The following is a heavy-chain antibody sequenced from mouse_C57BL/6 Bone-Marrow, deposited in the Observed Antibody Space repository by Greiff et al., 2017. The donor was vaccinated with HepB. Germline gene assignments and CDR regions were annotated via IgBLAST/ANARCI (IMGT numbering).Heavy chain of an antibody. Sequence: QVQLQQSGPELVKPGASVKISCKASGYAFSSSWMNWVKQRPGKGLEWIGRIYPGDGDTNYNGKFKGKATLTADKSSSTAYMQLRSLTSEDSAVYFCARWAYDYDGLFAYWGQGNLVTVSA. D-gene: IGHD2-4*01. J-gene: IGHJ3*01. CDR2: IYPGDGDT. CDR3: ARWAYDYDGLFAY. CDR1: GYAFSSSW. V-gene: IGHV1-82*01.